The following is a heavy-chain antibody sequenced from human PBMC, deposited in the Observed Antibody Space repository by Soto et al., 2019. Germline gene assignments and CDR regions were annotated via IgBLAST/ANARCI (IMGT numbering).Heavy chain of an antibody. Sequence: QVQLEQSGAEVKKPGASVKVSCKASGYTFTGYYVHWVRQAPGQGLEWMGIINPSGGRKSYGQTRQGRNTVTRDTSTSTGYMQLSSLRSEDTAVYYCAIENGDYDILTDYYPYYYYGMDVWGQGTTVTVSS. CDR3: AIENGDYDILTDYYPYYYYGMDV. J-gene: IGHJ6*02. CDR2: INPSGGRK. D-gene: IGHD3-9*01. V-gene: IGHV1-46*01. CDR1: GYTFTGYY.